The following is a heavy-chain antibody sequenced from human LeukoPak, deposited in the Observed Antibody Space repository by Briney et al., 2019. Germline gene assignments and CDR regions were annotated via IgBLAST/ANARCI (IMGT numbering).Heavy chain of an antibody. Sequence: PSETLSLTCTVSGGSISSHYWSWIRQPPGKGLEWIGYIYYSGSTNYNPSLKSRVTISVDTSKNQFSLKLSSVTAADTAVYYCARFYYYDSSGSFDYWGQGTLVTVSS. CDR2: IYYSGST. V-gene: IGHV4-59*11. J-gene: IGHJ4*02. CDR3: ARFYYYDSSGSFDY. CDR1: GGSISSHY. D-gene: IGHD3-22*01.